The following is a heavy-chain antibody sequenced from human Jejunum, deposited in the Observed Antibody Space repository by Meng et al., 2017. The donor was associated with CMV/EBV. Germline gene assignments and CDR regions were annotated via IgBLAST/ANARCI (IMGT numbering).Heavy chain of an antibody. Sequence: WRWVGEAAGKGVGVIGCIDCRGSTNQSPSLKSRVTISVDTSKNQFSLNLTSVTAADTAVYYCAGGDHCGTTGCYPHWFDPWGQGTLVPSPQ. J-gene: IGHJ5*02. V-gene: IGHV4-34*11. D-gene: IGHD2-2*01. CDR3: AGGDHCGTTGCYPHWFDP. CDR2: IDCRGST.